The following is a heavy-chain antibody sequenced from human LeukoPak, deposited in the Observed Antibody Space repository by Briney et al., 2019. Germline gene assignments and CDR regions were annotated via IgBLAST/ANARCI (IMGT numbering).Heavy chain of an antibody. CDR3: ARARGFGYCTNGVCPGGDDY. D-gene: IGHD2-8*01. V-gene: IGHV3-21*01. CDR2: ISSSSSYI. CDR1: GFTFSSYS. Sequence: GGSLRLSCAASGFTFSSYSMNWVRQAPGKGLEWVSSISSSSSYIYYADSVKGRFTISRDNAKNSLYLQMNSLRAEDTAVYYCARARGFGYCTNGVCPGGDDYWGQGTLVTVSS. J-gene: IGHJ4*02.